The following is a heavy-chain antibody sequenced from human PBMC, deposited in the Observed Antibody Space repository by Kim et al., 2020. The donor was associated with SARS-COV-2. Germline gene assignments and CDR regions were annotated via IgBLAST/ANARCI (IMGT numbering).Heavy chain of an antibody. V-gene: IGHV3-30*18. J-gene: IGHJ6*02. Sequence: GGSLRLSCAASGFTFSSYGMHWLRQAPGKGLEWVAVISYDGSNKHYADSVKGRFTISRDNSKNTLYLQMNSLRAEDTAVYYCAKESGSGSSYGWTYYYYGMDVWGQGTTVTVSS. D-gene: IGHD3-10*01. CDR2: ISYDGSNK. CDR1: GFTFSSYG. CDR3: AKESGSGSSYGWTYYYYGMDV.